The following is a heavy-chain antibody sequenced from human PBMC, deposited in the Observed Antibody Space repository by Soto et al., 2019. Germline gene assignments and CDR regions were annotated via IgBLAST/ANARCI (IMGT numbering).Heavy chain of an antibody. CDR2: INTDGSSS. V-gene: IGHV3-74*01. CDR3: ARDHRRDY. J-gene: IGHJ4*02. Sequence: GGSLRLSCSASGFTFSSYWMHWVRQAPGKGLVWVSHINTDGSSSNYADSVEGRFTISRDNAKNTLYLQMNSLRTEDTAVYYCARDHRRDYWGQGTLVTVSS. CDR1: GFTFSSYW.